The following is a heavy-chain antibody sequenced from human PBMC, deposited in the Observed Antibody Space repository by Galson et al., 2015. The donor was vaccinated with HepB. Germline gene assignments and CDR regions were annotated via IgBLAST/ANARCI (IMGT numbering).Heavy chain of an antibody. J-gene: IGHJ4*02. CDR2: ISGSGGST. CDR1: GFTFSSYA. Sequence: SLRLSCAASGFTFSSYAMSWVRQAPGKGLEWVSAISGSGGSTYYADSVKGRFTISRDNSKNTLYLQMNSLRAEDTAVYYCAKNIAAAGGYFDYWGQGTLVTVSS. CDR3: AKNIAAAGGYFDY. D-gene: IGHD6-13*01. V-gene: IGHV3-23*01.